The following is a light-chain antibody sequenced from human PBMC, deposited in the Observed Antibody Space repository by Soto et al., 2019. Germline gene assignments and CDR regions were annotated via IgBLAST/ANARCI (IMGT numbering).Light chain of an antibody. Sequence: QSVLTQPPSASGTPEQRVTISCSGSSSNIGSNYVYWYQQLPGTAPKLLIYRNNQRPSGVPDRFSGSKSGTSASLAISGLRSEDEADYYCAAWDDSLVFGGGTKLTVL. CDR3: AAWDDSLV. J-gene: IGLJ2*01. V-gene: IGLV1-47*01. CDR2: RNN. CDR1: SSNIGSNY.